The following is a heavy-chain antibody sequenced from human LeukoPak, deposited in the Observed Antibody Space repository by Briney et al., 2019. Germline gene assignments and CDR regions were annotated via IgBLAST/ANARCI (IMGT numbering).Heavy chain of an antibody. V-gene: IGHV3-30*02. CDR1: GFTFSSYG. Sequence: GGSLRLSCAASGFTFSSYGMHWVRQAPGKGLEWVAVIWYDGSNKYYADSVKGRFTISRDNSKNTLYLQMNSLRAEDTAVYYCAKLAWAAAGISPGYWGQGTLVTVSS. CDR3: AKLAWAAAGISPGY. J-gene: IGHJ4*02. CDR2: IWYDGSNK. D-gene: IGHD6-13*01.